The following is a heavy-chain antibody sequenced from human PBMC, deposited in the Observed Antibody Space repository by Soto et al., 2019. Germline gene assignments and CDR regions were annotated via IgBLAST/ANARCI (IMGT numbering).Heavy chain of an antibody. V-gene: IGHV3-11*05. CDR1: WFTFRGYY. CDR2: ISSSSYT. J-gene: IGHJ3*02. CDR3: ARDADILTGSDAFDI. D-gene: IGHD3-9*01. Sequence: PGGSPRLSRAAPWFTFRGYYMSWIPPAPGKGLEWVSYISSSSYTNYADSVKGRFTISRDNAKNSLYLQMNSLRAEDTAVYYCARDADILTGSDAFDIWGQGTMVTVSS.